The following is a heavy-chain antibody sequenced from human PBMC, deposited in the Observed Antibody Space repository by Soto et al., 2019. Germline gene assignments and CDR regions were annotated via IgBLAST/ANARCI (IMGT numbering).Heavy chain of an antibody. J-gene: IGHJ4*02. CDR3: ARESSSSWYY. V-gene: IGHV6-1*01. CDR2: TYYRSKWYY. CDR1: GDSVFSICAA. Sequence: PSQTLSLTCAISGDSVFSICAACNWIRQSPSRGLEWLGRTYYRSKWYYNYAVSVKSRITINPDTSKNQFSLQLNSVTPEDTAVYYCARESSSSWYYWGQGTLVTVSS. D-gene: IGHD6-13*01.